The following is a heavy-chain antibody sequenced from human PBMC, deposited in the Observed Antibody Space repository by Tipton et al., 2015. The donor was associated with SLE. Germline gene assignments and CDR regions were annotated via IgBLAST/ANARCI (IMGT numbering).Heavy chain of an antibody. J-gene: IGHJ3*02. CDR3: AGDHDFGVCAFDI. Sequence: GSLRLSCAASGFTFGSYSMNWVRQAPGKGLEWVSYIGSSRSYIYYADSAKGRFTISRDNAKNSLYLQMNSLRAEDTAVYYCAGDHDFGVCAFDIWGQGTMVTVAS. CDR2: IGSSRSYI. CDR1: GFTFGSYS. D-gene: IGHD4-17*01. V-gene: IGHV3-21*03.